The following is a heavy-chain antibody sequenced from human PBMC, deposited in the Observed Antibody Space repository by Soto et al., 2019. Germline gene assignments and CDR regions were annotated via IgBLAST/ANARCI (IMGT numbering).Heavy chain of an antibody. D-gene: IGHD3-16*01. CDR3: MRGGWLADPFDI. V-gene: IGHV3-48*02. Sequence: EAQLVESGGDLVQPGGSLRLSCEASGFTFSGDAMNWVRQAPGKGLEWIAYISAGSTTKYYADSVRGRFTVSRDAARDSLYLQMTLLRDDDTAMYYWMRGGWLADPFDIWGQGTRVNVSS. CDR1: GFTFSGDA. J-gene: IGHJ3*02. CDR2: ISAGSTTK.